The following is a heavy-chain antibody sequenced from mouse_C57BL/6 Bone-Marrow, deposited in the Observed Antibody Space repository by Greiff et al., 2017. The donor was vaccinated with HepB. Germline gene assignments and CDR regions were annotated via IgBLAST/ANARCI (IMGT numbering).Heavy chain of an antibody. CDR1: GISITTGNYR. CDR3: ARDWYYGSSPAWFAY. V-gene: IGHV3-5*01. CDR2: IYYSGTI. D-gene: IGHD1-1*01. Sequence: EVKLMESGPGLVKPSQTVFLTCTVTGISITTGNYRWSWIRQFPGNKLEWIGYIYYSGTITYNPSLPSRTTITRDTPKNQFFLEMNSLTAEDTATYDCARDWYYGSSPAWFAYWGQGTLVTVSA. J-gene: IGHJ3*01.